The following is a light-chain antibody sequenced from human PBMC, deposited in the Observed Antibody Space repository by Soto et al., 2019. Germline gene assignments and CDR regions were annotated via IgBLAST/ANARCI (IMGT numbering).Light chain of an antibody. Sequence: VLTQSPATLSLSPCERATLSCRASQSVSSSYLAWYQQKPGQAPRLLIYGASSRATGIPDRFSGSGSGTDFTLTISRLEPEDFAVYYCQQYGSSLLTFGQGTRLEIK. CDR1: QSVSSSY. V-gene: IGKV3-20*01. CDR3: QQYGSSLLT. J-gene: IGKJ5*01. CDR2: GAS.